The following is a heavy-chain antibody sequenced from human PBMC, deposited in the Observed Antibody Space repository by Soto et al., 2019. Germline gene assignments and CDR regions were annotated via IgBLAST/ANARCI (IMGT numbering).Heavy chain of an antibody. Sequence: RASVKVSCKASGYTFTGYYMHWVRQAPGQGLEWMGWINPNSGGTNYAQKFQGRVTMTRDTSISTAYMELSRLRSDDTAVYYCARGWQQLVTRAFDIWGQGTMVTVSS. J-gene: IGHJ3*02. CDR3: ARGWQQLVTRAFDI. V-gene: IGHV1-2*02. D-gene: IGHD6-13*01. CDR1: GYTFTGYY. CDR2: INPNSGGT.